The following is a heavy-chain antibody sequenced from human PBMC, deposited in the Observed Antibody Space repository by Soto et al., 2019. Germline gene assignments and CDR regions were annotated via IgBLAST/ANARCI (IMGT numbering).Heavy chain of an antibody. Sequence: QVQLQESGPGLVKPSETLSLTCTVSGGSISSYYWSWIRQPPGKGLGWIGYIYYSGSTNYNPSLKSRVTISVDTSKNQFSLKLSSVTAADTAVYYCARGSQGYYYYYMDVWGKGTTVTVSS. CDR1: GGSISSYY. V-gene: IGHV4-59*01. J-gene: IGHJ6*03. CDR3: ARGSQGYYYYYMDV. CDR2: IYYSGST.